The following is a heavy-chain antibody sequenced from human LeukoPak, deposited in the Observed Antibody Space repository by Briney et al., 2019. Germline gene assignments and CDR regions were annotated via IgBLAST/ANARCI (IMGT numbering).Heavy chain of an antibody. V-gene: IGHV1-18*01. J-gene: IGHJ5*02. CDR3: ARGFSPVWFGEGWFDP. D-gene: IGHD3-10*01. CDR2: ISAYNGNT. CDR1: GYTFTSYG. Sequence: VASVKVSCKAPGYTFTSYGISWVRQAPGQGLEWMGWISAYNGNTNYAQKLQGRVTMTTDTSTSTAYMELRSLRSDDTAVYYCARGFSPVWFGEGWFDPWGQGTLVTVSS.